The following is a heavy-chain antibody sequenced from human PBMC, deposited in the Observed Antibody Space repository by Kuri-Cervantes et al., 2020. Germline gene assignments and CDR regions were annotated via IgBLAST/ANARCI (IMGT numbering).Heavy chain of an antibody. Sequence: ASVKVSCKASGGTFSSYAISWVRQAPGQGLEWMGWISAYNGDTNYAQKLQGRVTMTTDTSTSTAYMELRSLRSDDTAVYYCARDASGYDLWYYYYYYMDVWGKGTTVTVSS. CDR3: ARDASGYDLWYYYYYYMDV. CDR2: ISAYNGDT. CDR1: GGTFSSYA. D-gene: IGHD5-12*01. J-gene: IGHJ6*03. V-gene: IGHV1-18*01.